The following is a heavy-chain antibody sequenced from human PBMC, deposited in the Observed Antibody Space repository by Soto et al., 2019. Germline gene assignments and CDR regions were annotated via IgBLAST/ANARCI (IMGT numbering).Heavy chain of an antibody. D-gene: IGHD6-19*01. CDR2: IWYDGSNK. Sequence: QVQLVESGGGVVQPGRSLRLSCAASGLTFSSYGMHWVRQAPGKGLEWVAVIWYDGSNKYYADSVKGRFTISRDNSKNTLYLQMNSLRAEHTAVYYCARAVVAGHFDYWGQGTLVTVSS. CDR1: GLTFSSYG. CDR3: ARAVVAGHFDY. V-gene: IGHV3-33*01. J-gene: IGHJ4*02.